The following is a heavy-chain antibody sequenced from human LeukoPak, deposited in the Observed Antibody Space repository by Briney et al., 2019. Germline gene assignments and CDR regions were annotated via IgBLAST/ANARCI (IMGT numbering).Heavy chain of an antibody. CDR3: AKAGIVVITFFDY. V-gene: IGHV3-23*01. D-gene: IGHD3-22*01. CDR2: ISGTGGST. CDR1: GFTFSTYV. Sequence: GGSLRLSCAASGFTFSTYVMSWVRQAPGKGLEWVSAISGTGGSTYYADSVKGRFTISRDNSKNTLYLQMNNLRAEDTAVYYCAKAGIVVITFFDYWGQGTLVTVSS. J-gene: IGHJ4*02.